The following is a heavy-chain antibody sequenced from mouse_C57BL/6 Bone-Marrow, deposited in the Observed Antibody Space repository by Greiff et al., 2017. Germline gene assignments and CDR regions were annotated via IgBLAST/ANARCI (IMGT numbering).Heavy chain of an antibody. V-gene: IGHV1-85*01. CDR3: SRRDYYGSREYFDY. CDR2: IYPRDGST. CDR1: GYTFTSYD. Sequence: QVQLQQSGPELVKPGASVKLSCKASGYTFTSYDINWVKQRPGQGLEWIGWIYPRDGSTKYNEMFKGQATLTVAPSSRTAYMELHSLTSEDSAVYFYSRRDYYGSREYFDYWGQGTTLTVSS. J-gene: IGHJ2*01. D-gene: IGHD1-1*01.